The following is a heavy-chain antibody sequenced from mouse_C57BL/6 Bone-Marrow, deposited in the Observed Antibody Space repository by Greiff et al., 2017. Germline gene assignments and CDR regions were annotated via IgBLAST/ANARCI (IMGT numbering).Heavy chain of an antibody. V-gene: IGHV1-69*01. Sequence: QVQLQQPGAELVMPGASVKLSCKASGYTFTSYWMHWVKQRPGQGLEWIGEIYPSDSYTNYNQKFKGKSTLTVDKSSSTAYMQLSSLTSEDSAVXLCARAEYYGLWYFDVWGTGTTVTVSS. CDR1: GYTFTSYW. CDR3: ARAEYYGLWYFDV. CDR2: IYPSDSYT. J-gene: IGHJ1*03. D-gene: IGHD1-1*01.